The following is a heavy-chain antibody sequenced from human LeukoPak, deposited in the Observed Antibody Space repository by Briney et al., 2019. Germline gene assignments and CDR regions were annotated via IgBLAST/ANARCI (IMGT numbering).Heavy chain of an antibody. CDR3: AGTPSFQAAASPFDY. CDR2: IIPIFGTA. D-gene: IGHD6-13*01. V-gene: IGHV1-69*06. CDR1: GGTFSSYA. J-gene: IGHJ4*02. Sequence: SVKVSCKASGGTFSSYAISWVRQAPGQGLEWMGGIIPIFGTANYAQKFQGRVTITADKSTSTAYMELSSLRSEDTAVYYCAGTPSFQAAASPFDYWGQGTLVTVSS.